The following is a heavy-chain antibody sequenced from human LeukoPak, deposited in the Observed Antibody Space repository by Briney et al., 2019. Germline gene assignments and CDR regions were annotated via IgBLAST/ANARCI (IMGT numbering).Heavy chain of an antibody. CDR1: GFTFSSYW. V-gene: IGHV3-7*01. J-gene: IGHJ4*02. CDR2: IKQDGSEK. Sequence: GGSLRLSCAASGFTFSSYWMSWVRQAPGKGLEWVANIKQDGSEKYYVDSVKGRFTISRDNAKNSLYLQMNSLRTEETAVYYCASTYDSSGQPPAYWGQGTLVTVSS. CDR3: ASTYDSSGQPPAY. D-gene: IGHD3-22*01.